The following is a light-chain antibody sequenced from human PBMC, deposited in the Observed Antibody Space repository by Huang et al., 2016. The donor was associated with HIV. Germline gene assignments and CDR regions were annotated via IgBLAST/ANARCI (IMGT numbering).Light chain of an antibody. Sequence: IQMTQSPSSLSASVGDRVTITCRTSQTICDYLNWYQQKPVKAPNLLIYSISTLKSGVPSRFTGSGSGTGFSLTINSLQPEDFATYYCQQSYSTPYTFGQGTKLEIK. CDR2: SIS. CDR1: QTICDY. J-gene: IGKJ2*01. V-gene: IGKV1-39*01. CDR3: QQSYSTPYT.